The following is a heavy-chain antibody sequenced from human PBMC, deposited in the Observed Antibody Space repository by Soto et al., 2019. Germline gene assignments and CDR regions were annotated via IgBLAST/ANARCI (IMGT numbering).Heavy chain of an antibody. V-gene: IGHV1-69*06. J-gene: IGHJ6*02. CDR2: IIPIFGTA. CDR1: GGTFSSYA. CDR3: ARDRMVRGGDYYYGMDV. D-gene: IGHD3-10*01. Sequence: QVQLVQSGAEVKKPGSSVKVSCKASGGTFSSYAISWVRQAPGQGLEWMGGIIPIFGTANYAQKFQGRVTITAVKSTSTAYMELSSLRSEDTAVYYCARDRMVRGGDYYYGMDVWGQGTTVTVSS.